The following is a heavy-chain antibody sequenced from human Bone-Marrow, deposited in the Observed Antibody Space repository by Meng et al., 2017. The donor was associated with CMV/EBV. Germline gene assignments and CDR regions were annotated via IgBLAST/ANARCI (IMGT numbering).Heavy chain of an antibody. CDR3: TRQEVPAAIGYYYYGMDV. V-gene: IGHV3-73*01. CDR2: IRSKANSYAT. CDR1: GFTFSGSA. D-gene: IGHD2-2*02. J-gene: IGHJ6*02. Sequence: GGSLRLSCAASGFTFSGSAMHWVRQASGKGLEWVGRIRSKANSYATAYAASVKGRFTISRDDSKNTAYLQMNSLKTEDTAVYYCTRQEVPAAIGYYYYGMDVWGQGTTVTVFS.